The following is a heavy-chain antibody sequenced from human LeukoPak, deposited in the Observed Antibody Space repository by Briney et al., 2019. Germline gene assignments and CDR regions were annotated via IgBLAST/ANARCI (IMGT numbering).Heavy chain of an antibody. CDR1: GFTFSSYG. CDR3: ARDLRAGGTWSYGVYFDL. D-gene: IGHD4-17*01. J-gene: IGHJ2*01. V-gene: IGHV3-7*01. Sequence: PGGSLRLSCAASGFTFSSYGMSWVRQAPGKGLEWVANIKEDGSEKNYVDSVKGRFTISRDNAKNSVYLLLNSLTPEGTAVYYCARDLRAGGTWSYGVYFDLWGRGTLVTVSS. CDR2: IKEDGSEK.